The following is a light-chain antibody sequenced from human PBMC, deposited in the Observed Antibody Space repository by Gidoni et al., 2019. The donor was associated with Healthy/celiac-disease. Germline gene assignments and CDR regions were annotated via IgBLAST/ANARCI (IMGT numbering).Light chain of an antibody. CDR3: QQSYSTLYT. Sequence: DIQMTQSPSSLSAPVGDRVTITSRASQSSSSYLNWYQQKPGKAPKLLIYAASSLQSGVPSRFSGSGSGTDFTLNSSSLQPEDFATYYCQQSYSTLYTFXQXTKLEIK. V-gene: IGKV1-39*01. CDR1: QSSSSY. CDR2: AAS. J-gene: IGKJ2*01.